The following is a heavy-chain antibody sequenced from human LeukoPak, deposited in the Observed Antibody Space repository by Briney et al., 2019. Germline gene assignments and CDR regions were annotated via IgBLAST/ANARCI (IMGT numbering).Heavy chain of an antibody. V-gene: IGHV3-23*01. CDR1: GFTFSSYA. CDR3: AKDLDCSSTSCYKDY. Sequence: GGSLRLSCAASGFTFSSYAMSWVRQAPGKGLEWVSAISGSGGSTYYADSVKGRFTISRDNSKNTLYLQMNSLRAEDTAIYYCAKDLDCSSTSCYKDYWGQGTLVTVSS. CDR2: ISGSGGST. D-gene: IGHD2-2*02. J-gene: IGHJ4*02.